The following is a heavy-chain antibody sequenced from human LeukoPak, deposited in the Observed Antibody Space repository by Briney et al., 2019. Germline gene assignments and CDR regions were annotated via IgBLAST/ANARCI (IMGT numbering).Heavy chain of an antibody. CDR2: ISSSSSNI. CDR1: GFTFSSYS. J-gene: IGHJ3*02. CDR3: ARDPSCIVGAICDAFDI. V-gene: IGHV3-21*01. D-gene: IGHD1-26*01. Sequence: GGSLRLSCVASGFTFSSYSMNWVRQAPGKGLEWVSSISSSSSNIYYADSVKGRFTISRDNAKNSLYLQMNSLRAEDTAVYYCARDPSCIVGAICDAFDIWGQGTMVTVSS.